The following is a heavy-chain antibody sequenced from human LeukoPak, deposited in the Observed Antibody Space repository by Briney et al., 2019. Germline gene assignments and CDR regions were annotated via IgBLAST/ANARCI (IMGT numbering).Heavy chain of an antibody. CDR1: GFIFSNYA. V-gene: IGHV3-23*01. CDR2: ISGSGVDT. CDR3: AKTVGTDDFWRGVLDY. J-gene: IGHJ4*02. Sequence: GGSLRLSCAASGFIFSNYAMSWVRQAPGKGLEWVSAISGSGVDTYYTDSVKGRFTISRDNSKSRLYVQMNSLRDDDTAVYYCAKTVGTDDFWRGVLDYWGQGTLVTASS. D-gene: IGHD3-3*01.